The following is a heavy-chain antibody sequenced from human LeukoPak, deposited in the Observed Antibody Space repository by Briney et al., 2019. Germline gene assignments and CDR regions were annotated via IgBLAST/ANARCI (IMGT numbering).Heavy chain of an antibody. Sequence: GGSLRLSCAASGFTFSSHSMNWVRQAPGKGLKWVSYISSSSSTIYYADSVKGRFTISRDNAKNSLYLQMNSLRAEDTAVYYCARGAYYYEDWGQGTLVTVSS. CDR3: ARGAYYYED. J-gene: IGHJ4*02. CDR2: ISSSSSTI. CDR1: GFTFSSHS. D-gene: IGHD3-22*01. V-gene: IGHV3-48*01.